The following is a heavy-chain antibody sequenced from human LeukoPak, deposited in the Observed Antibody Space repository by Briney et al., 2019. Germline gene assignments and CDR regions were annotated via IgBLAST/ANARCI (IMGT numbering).Heavy chain of an antibody. V-gene: IGHV4-59*01. CDR1: GGSTSSYY. J-gene: IGHJ4*02. D-gene: IGHD3-10*01. CDR3: AALYYYGSGSYEAVFDY. CDR2: IYYSGST. Sequence: PSETLSLTCTVSGGSTSSYYWSWIRQPPGKGLEWIGYIYYSGSTNYNPSLKSRVTISVDTSKNQFSLKLSSVTAADTAVYYCAALYYYGSGSYEAVFDYWGQGTLVTVSS.